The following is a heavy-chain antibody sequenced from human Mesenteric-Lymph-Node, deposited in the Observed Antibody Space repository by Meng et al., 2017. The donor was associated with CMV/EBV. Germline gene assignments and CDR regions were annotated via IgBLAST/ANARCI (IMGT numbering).Heavy chain of an antibody. D-gene: IGHD1-14*01. Sequence: GESLKISCAASGFTFSSYWMHWVRQAPGKGLVWVSRINSDGSSTSYADSVKGRFTISRDNAKNTLYLQMNSLRAEDTAVYHCAKEKEPYYYYGMDVWGQGTTVTVSS. CDR2: INSDGSST. CDR3: AKEKEPYYYYGMDV. J-gene: IGHJ6*02. V-gene: IGHV3-74*01. CDR1: GFTFSSYW.